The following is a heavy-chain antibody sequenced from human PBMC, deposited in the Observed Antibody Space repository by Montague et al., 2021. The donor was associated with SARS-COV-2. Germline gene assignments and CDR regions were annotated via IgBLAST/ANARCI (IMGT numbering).Heavy chain of an antibody. V-gene: IGHV4-39*01. J-gene: IGHJ4*02. CDR1: GGSISSSIYD. CDR2: IYYSGST. D-gene: IGHD1-26*01. Sequence: SETLSLTCTVSGGSISSSIYDWAWIRQPPGKGLEWIGSIYYSGSTYYNPSLKSRVTISVDTSKNQFSLKLSSVTATDTAVYFCAYMVVGAAELVYWGRGTLVTVSS. CDR3: AYMVVGAAELVY.